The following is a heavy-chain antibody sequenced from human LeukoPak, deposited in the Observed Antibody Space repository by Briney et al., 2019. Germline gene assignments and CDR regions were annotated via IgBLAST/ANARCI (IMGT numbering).Heavy chain of an antibody. CDR1: GFTVSSNY. Sequence: GGSLRLSCAASGFTVSSNYMSWVRQAPGKGLEWVSVIYSGGSTYYADSVKGRFTISRDNSKNTLCLRMDSLRAEDTAVYYCAKFPGHDYGDYYFDYWGQGTLVTVSS. CDR2: IYSGGST. J-gene: IGHJ4*02. D-gene: IGHD4-17*01. V-gene: IGHV3-66*01. CDR3: AKFPGHDYGDYYFDY.